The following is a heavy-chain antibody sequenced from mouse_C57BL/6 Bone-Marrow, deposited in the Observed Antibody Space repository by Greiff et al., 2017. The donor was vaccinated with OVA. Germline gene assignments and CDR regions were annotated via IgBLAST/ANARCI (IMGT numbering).Heavy chain of an antibody. Sequence: VQLQQPGAELVMPGASVKLSCKASGYTFTSYWMHWVKQRPGQSLEWIGEIDPSDSYTNYNQKFKGKSTLTVDKASSTAYMQLSSLTSEDSAVYYCARSPYFDYWGQGTTLTVSS. CDR1: GYTFTSYW. CDR3: ARSPYFDY. J-gene: IGHJ2*01. V-gene: IGHV1-69*01. CDR2: IDPSDSYT.